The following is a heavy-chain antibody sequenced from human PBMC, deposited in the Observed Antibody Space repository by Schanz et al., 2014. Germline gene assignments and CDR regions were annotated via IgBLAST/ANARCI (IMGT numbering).Heavy chain of an antibody. V-gene: IGHV1-69*08. CDR3: ARDGVDAAAGGNY. J-gene: IGHJ4*02. CDR1: GGTFSTYT. Sequence: QVQLVQSGAEVKKPGSSVKVSCKASGGTFSTYTISWVRQAPGQGLEWMGWINGYNGHTLYAQKFQGRVTMTTDTSTSTSYMELSSLTSEDTAVYYCARDGVDAAAGGNYWGQGTLVTVSS. CDR2: INGYNGHT. D-gene: IGHD6-13*01.